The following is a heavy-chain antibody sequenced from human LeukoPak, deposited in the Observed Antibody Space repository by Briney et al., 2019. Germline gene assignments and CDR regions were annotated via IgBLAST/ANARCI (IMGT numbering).Heavy chain of an antibody. CDR2: IKQDGSEK. CDR1: GFTFSSYW. V-gene: IGHV3-7*01. CDR3: ARDYYDSSGSMDLFDY. D-gene: IGHD3-22*01. Sequence: GGSLRLSCAASGFTFSSYWMSWVRQAPGKGLEWVANIKQDGSEKYYVDSVKGRFTISRDNAKNSLYLQMNSLRAEDTAVYYCARDYYDSSGSMDLFDYWGKGTLVTVSS. J-gene: IGHJ4*02.